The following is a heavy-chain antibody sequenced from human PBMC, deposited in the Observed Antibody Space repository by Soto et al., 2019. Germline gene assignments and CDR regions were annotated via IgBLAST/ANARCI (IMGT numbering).Heavy chain of an antibody. V-gene: IGHV4-30-2*01. CDR2: IYHSGST. CDR3: ARVRLQQLDLNWFDP. Sequence: PSETLSLTCAVSGGSISSGGYSWSWIRQPPGEGLEWIGYIYHSGSTYYNPSLKSRVTISVDRSKNQFSLKLSSVTAADTAVYYCARVRLQQLDLNWFDPWGQGTLVTVSS. CDR1: GGSISSGGYS. J-gene: IGHJ5*02. D-gene: IGHD6-13*01.